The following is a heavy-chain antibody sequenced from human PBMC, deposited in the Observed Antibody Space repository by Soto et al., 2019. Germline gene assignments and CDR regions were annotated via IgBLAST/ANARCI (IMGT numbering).Heavy chain of an antibody. D-gene: IGHD5-12*01. J-gene: IGHJ4*02. CDR3: ARGGGYDPLDY. CDR1: GGTFSIYT. CDR2: IIPILGIA. V-gene: IGHV1-69*02. Sequence: SVKVSCKASGGTFSIYTISWVRQAPGQGLEWMGRIIPILGIANYAQKFQGRVTITADKSTSTAYMELSSLRSEDTAVYYCARGGGYDPLDYWGQGTLVTVSS.